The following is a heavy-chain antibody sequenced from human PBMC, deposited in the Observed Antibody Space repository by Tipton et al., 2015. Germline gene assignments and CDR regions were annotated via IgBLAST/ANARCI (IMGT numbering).Heavy chain of an antibody. CDR3: AKFRTYYYDSSGLIYYYGMDV. J-gene: IGHJ6*02. Sequence: SLRLSCAASGFTFSTYAMHWVRQASGKGLEWVAVISPSGGTTFYAGSVKGRFTISRDNSKNTLYLQMNSLRAEDTAVYYCAKFRTYYYDSSGLIYYYGMDVWGQGTTVTVSS. CDR1: GFTFSTYA. D-gene: IGHD3-22*01. V-gene: IGHV3-23*01. CDR2: ISPSGGTT.